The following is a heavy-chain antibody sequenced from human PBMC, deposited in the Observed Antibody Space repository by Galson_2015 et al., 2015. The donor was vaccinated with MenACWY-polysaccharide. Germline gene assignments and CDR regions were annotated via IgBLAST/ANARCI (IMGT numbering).Heavy chain of an antibody. CDR1: GFTFSNYN. V-gene: IGHV3-48*02. D-gene: IGHD2-2*01. CDR3: AGEMYQVPFGWFDP. J-gene: IGHJ5*02. Sequence: SLRLSCAASGFTFSNYNMNWVRQAPGKGLEWVSYISSSSASIYYADSVKGRFTISRDNAKNSLYLQMNSLRDEDTAVYYCAGEMYQVPFGWFDPWGQGTLVSVSS. CDR2: ISSSSASI.